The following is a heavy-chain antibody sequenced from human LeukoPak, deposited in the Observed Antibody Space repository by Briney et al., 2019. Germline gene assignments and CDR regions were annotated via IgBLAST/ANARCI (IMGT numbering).Heavy chain of an antibody. V-gene: IGHV3-49*04. D-gene: IGHD3-10*01. Sequence: PGGSLRLSCAASGFTFSSYWMHWVRQAPGKGLEWVGFIRSKAYGGTTEYAASVKGRFTISRDDSKSIAYLQMNSLKTEDTAVYYCTSHSYRFDYWGQGTLVTVSS. CDR1: GFTFSSYW. CDR2: IRSKAYGGTT. CDR3: TSHSYRFDY. J-gene: IGHJ4*02.